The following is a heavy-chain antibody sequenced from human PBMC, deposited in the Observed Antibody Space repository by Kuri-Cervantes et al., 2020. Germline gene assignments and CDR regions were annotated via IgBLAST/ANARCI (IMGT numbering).Heavy chain of an antibody. J-gene: IGHJ4*02. V-gene: IGHV3-33*01. Sequence: LSLTCAASGFTFSSYGMHWVRQAPGKGLEWVAVIWYDGSNKYYADSVKGRFTISRDSSKNTLYLQMNSLRAEDTAVYYCAREGYCSSTSCYDDYWGQGTLVTVSS. CDR2: IWYDGSNK. D-gene: IGHD2-2*01. CDR3: AREGYCSSTSCYDDY. CDR1: GFTFSSYG.